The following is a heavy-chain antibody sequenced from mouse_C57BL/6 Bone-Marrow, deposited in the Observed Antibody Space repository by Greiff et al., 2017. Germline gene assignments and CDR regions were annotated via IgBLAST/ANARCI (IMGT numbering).Heavy chain of an antibody. CDR1: GFTFSDYY. CDR3: ARPSPLLRFWFAY. CDR2: ISNGGGST. D-gene: IGHD1-1*01. J-gene: IGHJ3*01. Sequence: EVNVVESGGGLVQPGGSLKLSCAASGFTFSDYYMYWVRQTPEKRLEWVAYISNGGGSTYYPDTVKGRFTISRDNAKNTLYLQMSRLKSEDTAMYYCARPSPLLRFWFAYWGQGTLVTVSA. V-gene: IGHV5-12*01.